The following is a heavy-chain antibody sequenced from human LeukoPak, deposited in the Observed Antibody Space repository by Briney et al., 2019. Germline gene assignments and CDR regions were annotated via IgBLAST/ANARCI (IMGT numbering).Heavy chain of an antibody. CDR2: IQYDGSNE. Sequence: GGSLRLSCAGSGFTFRSYGMHWVRQAPGKGLEWVAYIQYDGSNEQYADSVKGRFSISRDSSKNILYLQMNSLRAEDTTIYYCAKDRCSNGIGCYYYYMDVWGKGTTVTISS. J-gene: IGHJ6*03. D-gene: IGHD2-8*01. CDR1: GFTFRSYG. V-gene: IGHV3-30*02. CDR3: AKDRCSNGIGCYYYYMDV.